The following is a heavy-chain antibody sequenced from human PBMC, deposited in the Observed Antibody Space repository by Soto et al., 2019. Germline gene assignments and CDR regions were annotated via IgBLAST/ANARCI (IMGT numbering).Heavy chain of an antibody. Sequence: GGSLRPSCAASGFTFSSYAMSWVRQAPGKGLEWVSTISGSGDSTYYADSVKGRFTISRDNSKNTLYLQMNSLRAEDTAVYYCATPLYSSSNYYYYGMDVWGQGTTVTVSS. CDR2: ISGSGDST. V-gene: IGHV3-23*01. CDR3: ATPLYSSSNYYYYGMDV. D-gene: IGHD6-6*01. J-gene: IGHJ6*02. CDR1: GFTFSSYA.